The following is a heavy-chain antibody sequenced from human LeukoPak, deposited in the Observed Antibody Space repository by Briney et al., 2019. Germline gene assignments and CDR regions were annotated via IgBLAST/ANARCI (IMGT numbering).Heavy chain of an antibody. Sequence: PSETLSLTCTVSGGSISSYYWSWIRQPPGKGLEWIGYIYYSGSTNYNPFLKSRVTISVDTSKNQFSLKLSSVTAADTAVYYCARGGYDYAFDYWGQGTLVTVSS. CDR3: ARGGYDYAFDY. CDR1: GGSISSYY. CDR2: IYYSGST. J-gene: IGHJ4*02. D-gene: IGHD5-12*01. V-gene: IGHV4-59*01.